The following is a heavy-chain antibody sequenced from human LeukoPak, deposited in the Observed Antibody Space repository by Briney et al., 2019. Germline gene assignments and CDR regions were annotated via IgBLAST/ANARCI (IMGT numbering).Heavy chain of an antibody. D-gene: IGHD5-18*01. CDR1: GGSFSGYY. CDR3: ARGRRSYGQTYFDY. V-gene: IGHV4-34*01. CDR2: INHSGST. Sequence: PSETLSLTCAVYGGSFSGYYWSWIRQPPGKGLGWIGEINHSGSTNYNPSLKSRVTISVDTSKNQFSLKLSSVTAADTAVYYCARGRRSYGQTYFDYWGQGTLVTVSS. J-gene: IGHJ4*02.